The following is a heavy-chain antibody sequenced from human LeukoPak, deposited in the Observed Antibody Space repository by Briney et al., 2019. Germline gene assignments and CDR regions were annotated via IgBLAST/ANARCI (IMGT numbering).Heavy chain of an antibody. D-gene: IGHD5-18*01. J-gene: IGHJ3*02. V-gene: IGHV3-9*01. CDR3: AKDMGTAMVKGAFDI. CDR2: SSWNRGSI. CDR1: GFTFDDYA. Sequence: GGSMRLSCAASGFTFDDYAMHWVRQAPGKGLERVSGSSWNRGSIGYAESVKGRFTISRDNAKNSLYLRMNSLRAEDTALYYCAKDMGTAMVKGAFDIWGQGTMVTVSS.